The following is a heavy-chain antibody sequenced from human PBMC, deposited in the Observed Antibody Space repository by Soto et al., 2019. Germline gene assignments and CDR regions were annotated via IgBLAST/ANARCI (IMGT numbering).Heavy chain of an antibody. CDR3: AKQYEFGGLEDY. J-gene: IGHJ4*02. V-gene: IGHV3-21*01. D-gene: IGHD3-3*01. Sequence: EVQLVESGGGLVKPGGSLRLSCAASGFTFSSYSMNWVRQAPGKGLEWVSSISSSSSYIYYADSVKGRFTISRDNAKNSLYLQMNSLRAEDTAVYYCAKQYEFGGLEDYWGQGTLVTVSS. CDR2: ISSSSSYI. CDR1: GFTFSSYS.